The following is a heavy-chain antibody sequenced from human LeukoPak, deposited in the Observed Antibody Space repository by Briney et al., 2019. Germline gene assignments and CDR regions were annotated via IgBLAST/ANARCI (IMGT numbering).Heavy chain of an antibody. V-gene: IGHV3-33*01. CDR1: GLTFSSYG. CDR3: ASHYDTSGYHYFDF. D-gene: IGHD3-22*01. J-gene: IGHJ4*02. CDR2: IWYDGSNK. Sequence: GGSLRLSCAASGLTFSSYGMHWVRQAPGKGLEWVAVIWYDGSNKYYADSVKGRFTISRDNSKNTLYLQMNSLRAEDTAVYYCASHYDTSGYHYFDFRGQGTLVTVSS.